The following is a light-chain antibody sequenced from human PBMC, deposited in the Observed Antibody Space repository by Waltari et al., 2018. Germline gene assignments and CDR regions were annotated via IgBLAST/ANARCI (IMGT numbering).Light chain of an antibody. J-gene: IGKJ5*01. CDR1: QSIRVE. CDR3: QQRNDWPIT. Sequence: EIVLTQSPATLSLSPGERATLSCRASQSIRVEVAWYQQRPGQPPRLLISDASNRVTGIPGRFTGSGSGTDFTLTIGSLEPEDSGVYYCQQRNDWPITFGQGTRLEIK. CDR2: DAS. V-gene: IGKV3-11*01.